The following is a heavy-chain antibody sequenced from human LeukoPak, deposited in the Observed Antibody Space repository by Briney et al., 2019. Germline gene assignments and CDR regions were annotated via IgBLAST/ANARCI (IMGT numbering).Heavy chain of an antibody. V-gene: IGHV1-46*01. D-gene: IGHD3-16*01. Sequence: ASVTVSCKASGYTFTSYYMHWVRQAPGQGLEWMGIINPSGGSTSYAQKFQGRVTMTRDTSTSTVYMELSSLRSEDTAVYYCAREPGGGANYYYMDVWGKGTTVTVSS. CDR2: INPSGGST. J-gene: IGHJ6*03. CDR1: GYTFTSYY. CDR3: AREPGGGANYYYMDV.